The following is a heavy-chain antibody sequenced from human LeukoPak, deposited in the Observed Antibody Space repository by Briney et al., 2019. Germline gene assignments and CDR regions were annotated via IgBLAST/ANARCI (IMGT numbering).Heavy chain of an antibody. CDR2: ISGSGGST. J-gene: IGHJ4*02. CDR1: GFTFSSYA. V-gene: IGHV3-23*01. Sequence: GGSLRLSCAASGFTFSSYAMRWARQAPGKGLEWVSAISGSGGSTYYADSVKGRFAISRDNSKHTLYLQMNSLRAEDTAVYYCANRAYDSSGYYFDYWGQGTLVTVSS. CDR3: ANRAYDSSGYYFDY. D-gene: IGHD3-22*01.